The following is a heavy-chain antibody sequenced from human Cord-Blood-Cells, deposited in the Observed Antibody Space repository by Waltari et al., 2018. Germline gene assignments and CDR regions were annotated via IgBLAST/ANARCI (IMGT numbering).Heavy chain of an antibody. J-gene: IGHJ3*02. V-gene: IGHV4-59*08. CDR3: VRQVRYCSSTSCNDAFDI. D-gene: IGHD2-2*01. CDR1: GGSISSYY. Sequence: QVQLQESGPGLVKPSETLSLTCTVSGGSISSYYWSWIRQPPGKGLEWIGYIYYSGSTNYNPTLKSRVTISVDTSKNQFSLKLSSVTAADTAVYYCVRQVRYCSSTSCNDAFDIWGQGTMVTVSS. CDR2: IYYSGST.